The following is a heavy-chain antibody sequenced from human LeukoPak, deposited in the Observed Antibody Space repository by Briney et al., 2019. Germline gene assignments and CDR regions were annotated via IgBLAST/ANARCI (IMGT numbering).Heavy chain of an antibody. CDR1: GGTFSSYA. D-gene: IGHD3-10*01. CDR2: IIPIFGTA. J-gene: IGHJ4*02. CDR3: AKHRAVPTPGASMVRGVEDY. Sequence: SVKVSCKASGGTFSSYAISWVRQAPGQGLEWMGGIIPIFGTANYAQKFQGRVTITTDESTSTAYMELSSLRADDTAVYYCAKHRAVPTPGASMVRGVEDYWGQGTLVTVSS. V-gene: IGHV1-69*05.